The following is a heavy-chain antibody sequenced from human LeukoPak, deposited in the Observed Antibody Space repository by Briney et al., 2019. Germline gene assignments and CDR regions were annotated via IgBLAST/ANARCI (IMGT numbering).Heavy chain of an antibody. V-gene: IGHV3-11*05. CDR1: GFTLSDYY. Sequence: PGGSLRLSCAASGFTLSDYYMDWIRQAPGKGLEWVSYISSSSSYTNYADSVKGRFTISRDNAKNSLYLQMNSLRAEDTAVYYCARVYGSGSSKAPDYWGQGTLVTVSS. D-gene: IGHD3-10*01. CDR2: ISSSSSYT. J-gene: IGHJ4*02. CDR3: ARVYGSGSSKAPDY.